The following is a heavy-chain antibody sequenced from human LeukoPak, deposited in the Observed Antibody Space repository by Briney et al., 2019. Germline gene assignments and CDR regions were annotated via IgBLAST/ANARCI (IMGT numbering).Heavy chain of an antibody. CDR1: GFTVSSNY. D-gene: IGHD2-21*01. CDR3: AGEEAPMYSPMDV. J-gene: IGHJ6*02. CDR2: IYSGGST. V-gene: IGHV3-66*01. Sequence: GGSLRLSCAASGFTVSSNYMSWVRQAPGKGLEWVSVIYSGGSTYYADSVKGRFTISRDNSKNTLYLQMNSLRAEDTAVYYCAGEEAPMYSPMDVWGQGTTVTVSS.